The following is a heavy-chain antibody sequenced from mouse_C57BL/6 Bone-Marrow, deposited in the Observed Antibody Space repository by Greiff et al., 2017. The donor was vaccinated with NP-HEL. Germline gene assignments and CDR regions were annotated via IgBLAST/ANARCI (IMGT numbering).Heavy chain of an antibody. J-gene: IGHJ4*01. Sequence: DVMLVESGGGLVQPGGSLKLSCAASGFTFSDYYMYWVRQTPEKRLEWVAYISNGGGSTYYPATVKGRFTISRDNAKNALYLQMSRLKSEDTAMYYCARLYYGNYAMDYWGQGTSVTVSS. V-gene: IGHV5-12*01. CDR3: ARLYYGNYAMDY. CDR1: GFTFSDYY. D-gene: IGHD2-1*01. CDR2: ISNGGGST.